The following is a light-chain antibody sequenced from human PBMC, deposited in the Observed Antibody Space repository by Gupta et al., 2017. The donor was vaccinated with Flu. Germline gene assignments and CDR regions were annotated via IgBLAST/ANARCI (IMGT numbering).Light chain of an antibody. V-gene: IGLV1-51*01. Sequence: QSVLTQPPSESAVSGQKVTISCSGSSSNIGNNYVSWYQQRPGTAPKLLIYDNNKRPSGIPDRFSGSKSGTSATLGITGLQTGDEADYYCGAWDSSRSGWVFGGGTKLTVL. CDR1: SSNIGNNY. J-gene: IGLJ3*02. CDR3: GAWDSSRSGWV. CDR2: DNN.